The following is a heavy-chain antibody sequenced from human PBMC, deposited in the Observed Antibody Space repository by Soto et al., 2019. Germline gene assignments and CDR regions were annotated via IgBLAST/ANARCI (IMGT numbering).Heavy chain of an antibody. CDR1: GFTFSSYS. Sequence: GESLKISCAASGFTFSSYSMNWVRQAPGKGLEWVSSISSSSSYIYYADSVKGRFTISRDNAKNSLYLQMNSLRAEDTAVYYCARMEGGPRVPWDYYYYMDVWGKGTTVTVSS. CDR2: ISSSSSYI. D-gene: IGHD3-16*01. V-gene: IGHV3-21*01. J-gene: IGHJ6*03. CDR3: ARMEGGPRVPWDYYYYMDV.